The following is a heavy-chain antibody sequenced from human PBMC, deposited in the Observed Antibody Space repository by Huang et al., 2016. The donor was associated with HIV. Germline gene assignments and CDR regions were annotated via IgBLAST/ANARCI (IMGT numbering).Heavy chain of an antibody. D-gene: IGHD3-16*01. CDR2: IN. CDR1: GYTFSNYA. V-gene: IGHV7-4-1*02. Sequence: QVQLVQSGSELKKPGASVKVSCKASGYTFSNYAMNWVRQAPGQGLEWMGWINSLDTSVSTAYLQISSLQAKDTAVYFCARDVREATDFGVKYSWFDPWGQGTLVTVSS. CDR3: ARDVREATDFGVKYSWFDP. J-gene: IGHJ5*02.